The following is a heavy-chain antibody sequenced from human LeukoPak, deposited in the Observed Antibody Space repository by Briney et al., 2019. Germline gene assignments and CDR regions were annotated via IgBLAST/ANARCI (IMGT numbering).Heavy chain of an antibody. V-gene: IGHV1-24*01. Sequence: ASVKVSCKVSGYTLTELSMHWVRQAPGKGLEWMGGFDPEDGETIYAQKFQGRVTMTEDTSTDTAYMELSSLRSEDTAVYYCATIPATEWAFDIWGQGTMVTVSS. D-gene: IGHD3-3*01. CDR2: FDPEDGET. CDR3: ATIPATEWAFDI. CDR1: GYTLTELS. J-gene: IGHJ3*02.